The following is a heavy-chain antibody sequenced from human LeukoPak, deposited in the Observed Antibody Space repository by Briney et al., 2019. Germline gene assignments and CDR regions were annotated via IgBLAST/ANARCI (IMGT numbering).Heavy chain of an antibody. CDR3: ARERRGDYFRVY. CDR1: GFTFSSNW. Sequence: GGSLRLSCAASGFTFSSNWMSWVRQAPGKGLEWVANIKQDGSEKYYVDSVKGRFTISRDNAKNSLYLQMNSLRAEDTAVYYCARERRGDYFRVYWGQGTLVTVSS. CDR2: IKQDGSEK. V-gene: IGHV3-7*01. D-gene: IGHD4-17*01. J-gene: IGHJ4*02.